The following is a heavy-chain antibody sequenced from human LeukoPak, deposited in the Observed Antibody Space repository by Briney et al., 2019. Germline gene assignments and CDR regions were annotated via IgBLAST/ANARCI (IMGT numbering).Heavy chain of an antibody. D-gene: IGHD6-13*01. J-gene: IGHJ5*02. CDR1: GGSISSSNW. CDR3: ARVLYSSSWYPDWFDP. Sequence: SGTLSLTCAVSGGSISSSNWWSWVRQPPGKGLEWIGEIYHSGSTNYNPSLKSRVTISVDKSKNQFSLKLSSVTAADTAVYYCARVLYSSSWYPDWFDPWGQGTLVTVSS. V-gene: IGHV4-4*02. CDR2: IYHSGST.